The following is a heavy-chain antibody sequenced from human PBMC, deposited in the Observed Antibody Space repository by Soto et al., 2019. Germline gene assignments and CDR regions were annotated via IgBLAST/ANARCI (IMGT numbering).Heavy chain of an antibody. CDR3: ARQITSIAVAGFFDY. CDR2: IYYSGST. Sequence: SETLSLTCTVSVGSISSSSYYWGWIRQPPGKWLEWIGTIYYSGSTYYNPSLNKSRITISVDTSKNQFSLKLSSVTAADTAVYYCARQITSIAVAGFFDYWGQGTPVTVAS. D-gene: IGHD6-19*01. J-gene: IGHJ4*02. V-gene: IGHV4-39*01. CDR1: VGSISSSSYY.